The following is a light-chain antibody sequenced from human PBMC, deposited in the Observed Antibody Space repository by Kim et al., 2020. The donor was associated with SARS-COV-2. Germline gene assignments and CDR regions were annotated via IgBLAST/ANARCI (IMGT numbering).Light chain of an antibody. CDR1: SSSIGSGYD. CDR3: QSYDRSLTYV. CDR2: GNN. Sequence: QSVLTQPPSVSGAPGQRVTISCTGSSSSIGSGYDVHWYQQLPGTAPKLLIYGNNNRPSGVPDRFSGSKSGTSASLAITGLQAEDEADYYCQSYDRSLTYVFGTGTKVTVL. J-gene: IGLJ1*01. V-gene: IGLV1-40*01.